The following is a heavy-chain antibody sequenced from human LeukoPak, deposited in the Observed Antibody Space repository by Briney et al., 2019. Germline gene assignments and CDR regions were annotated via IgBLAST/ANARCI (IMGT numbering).Heavy chain of an antibody. J-gene: IGHJ5*02. V-gene: IGHV3-7*01. Sequence: GGSLRLSRAASGFTFSRYWMSWVRQAPGKGLEWVANIKEDGSEKYYVDSVKGRFTISRDNAENSLYLQMNSLRAEDTAVYYCATSTQLYIVSWGQGTLVTVSS. CDR2: IKEDGSEK. D-gene: IGHD2-15*01. CDR1: GFTFSRYW. CDR3: ATSTQLYIVS.